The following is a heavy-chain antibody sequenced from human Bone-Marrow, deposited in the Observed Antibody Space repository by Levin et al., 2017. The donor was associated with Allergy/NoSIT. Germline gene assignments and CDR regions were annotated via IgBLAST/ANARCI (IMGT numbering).Heavy chain of an antibody. J-gene: IGHJ5*02. Sequence: GESLKISCKGSGYSFTSYWISWVRQMPGKGLEWMGRIDPSDSYTNYSPSFQGHVTISADKSISTAYLQWSSLKASDTAMYYCARHGSMITFGGVIVFDPWGQGTLVTVSS. CDR2: IDPSDSYT. D-gene: IGHD3-16*02. CDR3: ARHGSMITFGGVIVFDP. CDR1: GYSFTSYW. V-gene: IGHV5-10-1*01.